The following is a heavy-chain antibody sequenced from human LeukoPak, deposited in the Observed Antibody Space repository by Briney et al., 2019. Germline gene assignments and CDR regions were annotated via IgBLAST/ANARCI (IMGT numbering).Heavy chain of an antibody. J-gene: IGHJ4*02. V-gene: IGHV4-34*01. CDR3: ARLHGYSYGHGGDY. CDR1: GGSFSGYY. CDR2: INHSGST. Sequence: SETLSLTCAVYGGSFSGYYWSWIRQPPGKGLEWIGEINHSGSTNYNPSLKSRVTISVDTSKNQFSLKLSSVTAADTAVYYCARLHGYSYGHGGDYWGQGTLVTVSS. D-gene: IGHD5-18*01.